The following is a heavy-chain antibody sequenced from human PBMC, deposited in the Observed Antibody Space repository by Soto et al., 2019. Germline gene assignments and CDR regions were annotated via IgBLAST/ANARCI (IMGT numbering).Heavy chain of an antibody. CDR1: GYKFTTYG. Sequence: ASVKVSCKASGYKFTTYGISWVRQAPGQGLEWMGWISTYNGKTEYAQKFQGRVTMTTDTSTSTAYMDLRSLRSDDTAVYYCAREIGLFFIGGSCSSYNHTVFAYWGQGTLVPVSS. V-gene: IGHV1-18*01. CDR2: ISTYNGKT. J-gene: IGHJ4*02. D-gene: IGHD2-15*01. CDR3: AREIGLFFIGGSCSSYNHTVFAY.